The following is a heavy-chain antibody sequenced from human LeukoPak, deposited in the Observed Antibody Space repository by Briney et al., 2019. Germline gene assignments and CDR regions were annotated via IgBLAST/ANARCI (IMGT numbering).Heavy chain of an antibody. CDR2: ISSSSSYI. V-gene: IGHV3-21*01. CDR1: GFTFSSYS. Sequence: PGGSLRLSCAASGFTFSSYSMTWVRQAPGKGLEWVSSISSSSSYIYYADSVKGRFTISRDNAKNSLYLQMNSLRAEDTAVYYCARGPGGSSSWYSDYWGQGTLVTVSS. J-gene: IGHJ4*02. CDR3: ARGPGGSSSWYSDY. D-gene: IGHD6-13*01.